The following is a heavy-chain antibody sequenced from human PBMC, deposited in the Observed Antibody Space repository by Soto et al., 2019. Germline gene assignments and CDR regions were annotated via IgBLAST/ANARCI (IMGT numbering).Heavy chain of an antibody. CDR1: GGSIRTYY. V-gene: IGHV4-59*01. CDR3: ARGGSTSWYLDY. Sequence: QVQLQESGPGLVKPSETLSLTCTVSGGSIRTYYWNWFRQPPGKGLEWIGYIYYSGSTNYNPSLKSRVTISVDTSKNQFSLQLSSVTAADTAVYYCARGGSTSWYLDYWGQGTLVTVSS. D-gene: IGHD2-2*01. CDR2: IYYSGST. J-gene: IGHJ4*02.